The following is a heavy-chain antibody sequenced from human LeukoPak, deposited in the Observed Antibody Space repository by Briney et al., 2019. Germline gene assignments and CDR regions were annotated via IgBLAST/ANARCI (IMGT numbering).Heavy chain of an antibody. CDR3: ARGGVYSTSAVDY. CDR2: INTDGSST. V-gene: IGHV3-74*01. D-gene: IGHD6-6*01. Sequence: PGGSLRLSCAASGFTFSSYWMHWVRQAPGKGLLWVSRINTDGSSTTYADSVKGRFTISRDKAKNTLYLQMNSLRAEDTAVYYCARGGVYSTSAVDYWGQGTLVTVSS. CDR1: GFTFSSYW. J-gene: IGHJ4*02.